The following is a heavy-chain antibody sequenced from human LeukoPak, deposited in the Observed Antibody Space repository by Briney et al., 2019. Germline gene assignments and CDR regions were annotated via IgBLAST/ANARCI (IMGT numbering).Heavy chain of an antibody. D-gene: IGHD6-13*01. V-gene: IGHV1-2*02. CDR1: GYTFTGYY. Sequence: ASVKVSCKTSGYTFTGYYMHWVRQAPGQGLEWMGWINPNSGGTNYAQKFQGRVTMTRDTSISTAYMELSRLRSDDTAVFYCAREEVIAAAGPTLDYWGQGALVTVSS. J-gene: IGHJ4*02. CDR2: INPNSGGT. CDR3: AREEVIAAAGPTLDY.